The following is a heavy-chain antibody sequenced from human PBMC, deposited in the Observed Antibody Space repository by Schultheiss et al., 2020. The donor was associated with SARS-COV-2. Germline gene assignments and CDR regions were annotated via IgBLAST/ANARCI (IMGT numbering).Heavy chain of an antibody. J-gene: IGHJ4*02. CDR3: AREGYDSSGFFDY. Sequence: SETLSLTCTVSGGSISSYYWSWIRQPPGKGLEWIWYIYYSGSTNYNPSLKSRVTISVDTSKNQFSLKLSSVTAADTAVYYCAREGYDSSGFFDYWGQGTLVTVSS. D-gene: IGHD3-22*01. CDR2: IYYSGST. CDR1: GGSISSYY. V-gene: IGHV4-59*01.